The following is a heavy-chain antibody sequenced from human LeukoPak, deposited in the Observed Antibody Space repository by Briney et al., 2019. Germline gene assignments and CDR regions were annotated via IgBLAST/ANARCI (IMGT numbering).Heavy chain of an antibody. CDR3: ARATDYYDSSGYYSY. V-gene: IGHV4-34*01. CDR1: GGSFSGYY. D-gene: IGHD3-22*01. Sequence: SETLSLTCAVYGGSFSGYYWSWIRQPPGKGLEWIGEINHSGSTNYNPSLKSRVTISVDTSKNQFSLKLSSVTAAATAVYYCARATDYYDSSGYYSYWGQGTLVNVYS. J-gene: IGHJ4*02. CDR2: INHSGST.